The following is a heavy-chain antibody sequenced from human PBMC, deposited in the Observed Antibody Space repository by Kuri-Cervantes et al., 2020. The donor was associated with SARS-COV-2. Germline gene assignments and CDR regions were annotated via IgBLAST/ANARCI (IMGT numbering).Heavy chain of an antibody. D-gene: IGHD1-26*01. CDR1: GFTFSSYA. CDR3: ARASLQEYSGSYFHYFDY. CDR2: IGGSGVRT. V-gene: IGHV3-23*01. J-gene: IGHJ4*02. Sequence: GESLKISCAASGFTFSSYAMNWVRQAPGKGLEWVSVIGGSGVRTNYADSVKGRFTISRDNAKNSLYLQMNSLRAEDTAVYYCARASLQEYSGSYFHYFDYWGQGTLVTVSS.